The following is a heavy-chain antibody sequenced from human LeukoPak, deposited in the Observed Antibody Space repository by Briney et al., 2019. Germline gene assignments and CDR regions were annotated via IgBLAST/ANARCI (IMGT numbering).Heavy chain of an antibody. CDR2: IRYDGSNK. Sequence: GGSLRLSCAASGFTFSSYGMHWVRQAPGKGLEWVAFIRYDGSNKYYADSVKGRFTISRDNAKNSLYLQMNSLRAEDTAVYYCARGQNKDVWGKGTTVTVSS. CDR1: GFTFSSYG. J-gene: IGHJ6*03. CDR3: ARGQNKDV. V-gene: IGHV3-30*02.